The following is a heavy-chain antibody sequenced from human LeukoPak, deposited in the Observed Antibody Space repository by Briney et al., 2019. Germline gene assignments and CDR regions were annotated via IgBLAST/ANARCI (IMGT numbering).Heavy chain of an antibody. CDR2: ISSSGSTI. CDR1: GFTFSSYE. V-gene: IGHV3-48*03. CDR3: ARGCSGGSCYSDYYYYYMDV. D-gene: IGHD2-15*01. Sequence: GGSLRLSCAASGFTFSSYEMNWVRQAPGKGLEWVSYISSSGSTIYYADSVKGRFTISRDNAKNSLYLQMNSLRAEDTAVYYCARGCSGGSCYSDYYYYYMDVWGKGTTVTISS. J-gene: IGHJ6*03.